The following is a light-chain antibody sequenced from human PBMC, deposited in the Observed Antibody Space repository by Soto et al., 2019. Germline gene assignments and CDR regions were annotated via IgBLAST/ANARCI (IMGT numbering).Light chain of an antibody. J-gene: IGLJ1*01. V-gene: IGLV2-18*02. CDR1: SSDVGSYNR. Sequence: HSVLTQPPSVYGSQGQSVTISCTENSSDVGSYNRVSWYQQPPGTAPKLMIYEVSNRPSGVPDRFSGSKSGNTASLTISGLQAEDEPDYYFSSYTSRSSPGFGGGPKVTV. CDR2: EVS. CDR3: SSYTSRSSPG.